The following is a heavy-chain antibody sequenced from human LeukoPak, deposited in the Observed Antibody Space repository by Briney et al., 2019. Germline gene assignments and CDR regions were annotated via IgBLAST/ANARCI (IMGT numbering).Heavy chain of an antibody. V-gene: IGHV5-51*01. CDR1: EYSFTSYW. CDR3: ARPFTMMDWYYFDY. Sequence: GASLLISCNGSEYSFTSYWIGWGRQMPGKGLVWMVIIYPGGSDTSYSPSLQGQVTISADKSISTAYLQWSSLKASDTAMYYCARPFTMMDWYYFDYWGQGTLVTVSS. D-gene: IGHD3-22*01. J-gene: IGHJ4*02. CDR2: IYPGGSDT.